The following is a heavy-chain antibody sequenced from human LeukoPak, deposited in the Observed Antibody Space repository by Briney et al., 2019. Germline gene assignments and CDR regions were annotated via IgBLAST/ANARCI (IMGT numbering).Heavy chain of an antibody. V-gene: IGHV1-3*01. D-gene: IGHD2-2*01. J-gene: IGHJ5*02. CDR1: GYTFTSYA. CDR3: ARGPAAIRVNWFDP. CDR2: INAGNGNT. Sequence: GASVKVSCKASGYTFTSYAMHWVRQAPGQRLEWMGWINAGNGNTKYSQKFQGRVTITRDTSASTAYMELSSLRSEDTAVYYCARGPAAIRVNWFDPWGQGTLVTVSS.